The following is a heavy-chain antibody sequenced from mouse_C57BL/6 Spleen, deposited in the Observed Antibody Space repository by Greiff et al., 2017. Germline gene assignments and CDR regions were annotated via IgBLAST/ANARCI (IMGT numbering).Heavy chain of an antibody. CDR3: ARRKDGSSYGY. J-gene: IGHJ2*01. CDR1: GYTFTSYW. Sequence: QVQLQQPGAELVRPGSSVKLSCKASGYTFTSYWMDWVKQRPGQGLEWIGNIYPSDSETHYNQKFKDKATLTVDKSSRTAYMQLSSLTSEDSAVYYCARRKDGSSYGYWGQGTTLTVSS. CDR2: IYPSDSET. V-gene: IGHV1-61*01. D-gene: IGHD1-1*01.